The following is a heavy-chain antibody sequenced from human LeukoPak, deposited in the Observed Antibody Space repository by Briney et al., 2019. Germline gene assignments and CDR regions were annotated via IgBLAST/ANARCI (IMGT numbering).Heavy chain of an antibody. D-gene: IGHD3-10*01. V-gene: IGHV1-46*01. CDR1: GYTFTFYF. CDR2: INPSSGDT. CDR3: ARGGGRGYASVPGY. Sequence: ASVSVSCKASGYTFTFYFMSWVRQAPGQGLEWIGIINPSSGDTNYTQRFKDRFTMTRESATTTVFLDLSGLTPDDTAVYSCARGGGRGYASVPGYWGQGTLVTVSS. J-gene: IGHJ4*02.